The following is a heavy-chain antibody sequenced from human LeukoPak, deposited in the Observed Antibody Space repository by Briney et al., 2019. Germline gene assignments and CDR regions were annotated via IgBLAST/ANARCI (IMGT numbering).Heavy chain of an antibody. CDR3: ARGTRRPFDY. CDR1: GDFITNYY. J-gene: IGHJ4*02. Sequence: ETLSLTCSVSGDFITNYYWSWVHQAPGKGLEWVSGISGSGGGSTYDADSVKGRFTISRDNSKNTLYLQMNSLRAEDTAVYYCARGTRRPFDYWGQGTLVTVSS. CDR2: ISGSGGGST. V-gene: IGHV3-66*01.